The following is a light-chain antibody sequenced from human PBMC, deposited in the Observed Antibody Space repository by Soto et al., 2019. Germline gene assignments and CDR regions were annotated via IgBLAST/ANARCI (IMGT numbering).Light chain of an antibody. CDR2: AAS. CDR1: ESISSSY. CDR3: QLYGGSHMFS. J-gene: IGKJ2*01. V-gene: IGKV3-20*01. Sequence: EIVLTQSPGTLSLSPGEGGTLSCRASESISSSYLAWYQQKPGQSPRLLFYAASSRATGVPDRFSGSGSGTDFTLTISTLEPEDFAVYYCQLYGGSHMFSFGQGTKLEIK.